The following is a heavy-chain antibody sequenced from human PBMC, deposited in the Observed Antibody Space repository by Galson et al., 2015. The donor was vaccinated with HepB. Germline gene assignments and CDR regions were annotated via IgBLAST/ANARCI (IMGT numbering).Heavy chain of an antibody. D-gene: IGHD3-16*01. CDR2: ISYDGSNK. CDR1: GFTFSGYA. Sequence: SLRLSCAASGFTFSGYAMHWVRQAPGKGLEWVAVISYDGSNKYYADSVKGRFTISRDNSKKTLYLQMNSLRAEDTAVYYCARVRSNYDYVWGSLWFDPWGQGTLVTVSS. V-gene: IGHV3-30-3*01. J-gene: IGHJ5*02. CDR3: ARVRSNYDYVWGSLWFDP.